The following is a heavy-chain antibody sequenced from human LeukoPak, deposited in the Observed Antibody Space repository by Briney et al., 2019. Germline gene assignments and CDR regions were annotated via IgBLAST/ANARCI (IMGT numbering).Heavy chain of an antibody. CDR1: GYTFTSYD. D-gene: IGHD3-3*01. J-gene: IGHJ6*03. CDR2: MNPNSGNT. Sequence: ASVKVSCKASGYTFTSYDINWVRQATGQGLEWMGWMNPNSGNTGYAQKFQGRVTMTRNTSITTAYMELSSLRSEHTAVYYCARGRKGSTIFGVVITELYYYYMDVWRKGTTVTVSS. V-gene: IGHV1-8*01. CDR3: ARGRKGSTIFGVVITELYYYYMDV.